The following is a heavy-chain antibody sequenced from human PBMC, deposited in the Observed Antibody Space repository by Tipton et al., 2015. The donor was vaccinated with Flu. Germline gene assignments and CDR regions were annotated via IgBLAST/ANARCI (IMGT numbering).Heavy chain of an antibody. J-gene: IGHJ4*02. CDR3: ASGGYYDYVWGSHLARY. CDR1: GGSFSGYY. V-gene: IGHV4-34*01. Sequence: TLSLTCAVYGGSFSGYYWSWIRQPPGKGLEWIGEINHSGSTNYNPSLKSRVTISVDTSKNQFSLKLSSVTAADTAVYYCASGGYYDYVWGSHLARYWGQGPLVPVSS. D-gene: IGHD3-16*01. CDR2: INHSGST.